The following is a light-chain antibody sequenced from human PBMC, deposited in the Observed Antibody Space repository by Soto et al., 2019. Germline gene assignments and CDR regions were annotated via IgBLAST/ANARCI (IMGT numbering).Light chain of an antibody. CDR1: QSVSSSY. Sequence: EIVLTQSPGTLSLSPGERATLSCRASQSVSSSYLAWYQQKPGQAPRLLIYGASSRATGIPDRFSGSGSVPDFTLTISRLEPEDLAVYYCQQYGSSPRYTFGQGTKLEIK. V-gene: IGKV3-20*01. CDR3: QQYGSSPRYT. CDR2: GAS. J-gene: IGKJ2*01.